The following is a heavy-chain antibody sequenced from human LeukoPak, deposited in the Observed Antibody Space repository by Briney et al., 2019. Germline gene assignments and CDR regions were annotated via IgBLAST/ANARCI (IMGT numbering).Heavy chain of an antibody. D-gene: IGHD2/OR15-2a*01. CDR3: ARFNAGIQILDY. J-gene: IGHJ4*02. CDR1: GFTFSSYW. CDR2: IKQDGSEK. Sequence: GGSLRLSCAASGFTFSSYWMSWVRQAPGKGLEWVANIKQDGSEKYYADSVKGRFTISRDNSKNTLYLQMNSLRAEDTAVYYCARFNAGIQILDYWGQGTLVTVSS. V-gene: IGHV3-7*01.